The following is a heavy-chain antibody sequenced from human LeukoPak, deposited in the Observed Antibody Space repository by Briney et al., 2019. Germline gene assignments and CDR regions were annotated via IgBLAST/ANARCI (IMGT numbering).Heavy chain of an antibody. D-gene: IGHD3-3*01. CDR3: ARGTSRTSPLSGYYRGYFDY. V-gene: IGHV3-66*02. Sequence: PGGSLRLSCAASGFTFSTNYMTWVRQAPGKGLEWVSITYAGGMTYYSDYVKDRFTISRDNSKNVLYLQMKSLRAADTAVYYCARGTSRTSPLSGYYRGYFDYWGQGTLVTVSS. CDR1: GFTFSTNY. CDR2: TYAGGMT. J-gene: IGHJ4*02.